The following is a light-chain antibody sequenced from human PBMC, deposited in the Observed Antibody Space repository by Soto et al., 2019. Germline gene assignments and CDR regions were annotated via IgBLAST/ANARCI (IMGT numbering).Light chain of an antibody. CDR3: QQHQTYST. V-gene: IGKV1-5*03. CDR2: KAS. J-gene: IGKJ1*01. CDR1: QSISAW. Sequence: DLQITQSPSTLSASVGDRVSINCRASQSISAWLAWYQQKPGKTPRLLIYKASTLEIGVPSRFSGSGSGTEFTLTISSLQPDDFATYYCQQHQTYSTFGQGTKVDIK.